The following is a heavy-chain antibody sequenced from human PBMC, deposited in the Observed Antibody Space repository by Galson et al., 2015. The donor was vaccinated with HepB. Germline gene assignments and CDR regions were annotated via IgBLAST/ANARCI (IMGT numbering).Heavy chain of an antibody. CDR2: IGGSGGNT. CDR1: GFTFSSHA. Sequence: SLRLSCAASGFTFSSHAMSWVRQAPGKGLEWVSIIGGSGGNTYYTDSVKGRFTISRDNSKNTLYLQMNSLRAEDTAVYYCARDRSAFGWDIWGQGTMVTVSS. D-gene: IGHD3-3*01. CDR3: ARDRSAFGWDI. V-gene: IGHV3-23*01. J-gene: IGHJ3*02.